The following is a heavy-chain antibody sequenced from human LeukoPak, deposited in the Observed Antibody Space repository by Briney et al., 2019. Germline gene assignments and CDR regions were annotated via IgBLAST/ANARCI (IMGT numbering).Heavy chain of an antibody. V-gene: IGHV4-59*01. J-gene: IGHJ3*02. CDR3: ARVAIFGVVISAFDI. Sequence: PSETLSLTCTVSSGSISSYYWSWIRQPPGKGLEWIGYIYYSGSTNYNPSLKSRVTISVDTSKNQFSLKLSSVTAADTAVYYCARVAIFGVVISAFDIWGQGTMVTVSS. D-gene: IGHD3-3*01. CDR1: SGSISSYY. CDR2: IYYSGST.